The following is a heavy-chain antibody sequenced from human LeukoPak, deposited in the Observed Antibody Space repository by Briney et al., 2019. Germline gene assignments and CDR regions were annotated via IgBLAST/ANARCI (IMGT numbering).Heavy chain of an antibody. Sequence: GGSLRLSCATSGFTFNTYAINWVRQAPGKGLEWVSAISGSGGSTYYADSVKGRFTISRDNSKNTLYLQMNSLRAEDTAVYYCAKDQRSSGYSGFDYWGQGTLVTVSS. CDR2: ISGSGGST. J-gene: IGHJ4*02. CDR1: GFTFNTYA. D-gene: IGHD3-22*01. V-gene: IGHV3-23*01. CDR3: AKDQRSSGYSGFDY.